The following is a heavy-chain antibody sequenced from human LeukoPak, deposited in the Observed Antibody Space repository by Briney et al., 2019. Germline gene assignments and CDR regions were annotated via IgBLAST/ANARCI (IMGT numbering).Heavy chain of an antibody. V-gene: IGHV3-23*01. D-gene: IGHD2-2*01. J-gene: IGHJ6*02. CDR3: AKTSGYCSSTSCFQYYGMDV. CDR1: GFTFSSYA. Sequence: GGSLRLSCAASGFTFSSYAMSWVRQAPGKGLEWVSAISGSGGSTYYADSVKGRFTISRDNSKNTLYLQMNSLRAEDTAVYYCAKTSGYCSSTSCFQYYGMDVWGQGTTVTVSS. CDR2: ISGSGGST.